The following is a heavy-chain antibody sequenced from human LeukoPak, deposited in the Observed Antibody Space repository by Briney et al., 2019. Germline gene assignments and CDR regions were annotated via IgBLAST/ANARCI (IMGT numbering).Heavy chain of an antibody. V-gene: IGHV3-23*01. Sequence: GGSLRLSCAASGFSFSTYAMTWVRQAPGKGLEWVSVISGRGDSTYYADSVKGRFSISRDNSKNTVYLQMNSLGAGDTALYYCAKDRGVTIDYYYYYMDVWGKGTTVTVSS. CDR2: ISGRGDST. J-gene: IGHJ6*03. CDR3: AKDRGVTIDYYYYYMDV. CDR1: GFSFSTYA. D-gene: IGHD4-17*01.